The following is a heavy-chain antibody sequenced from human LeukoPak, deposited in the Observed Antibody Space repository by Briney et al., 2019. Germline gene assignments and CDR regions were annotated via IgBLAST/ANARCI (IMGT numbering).Heavy chain of an antibody. CDR3: ARAQMGAPTDY. Sequence: GGSLRLSCAASGFTFSNYVMYWVRQAPGKGLVWVSHISSDGSSIIYADSVKGRFTISRDIAKNTLYLQMNSLRAEDTAVYYCARAQMGAPTDYWGQGTLVTVSS. J-gene: IGHJ4*02. CDR1: GFTFSNYV. CDR2: ISSDGSSI. D-gene: IGHD1-26*01. V-gene: IGHV3-74*01.